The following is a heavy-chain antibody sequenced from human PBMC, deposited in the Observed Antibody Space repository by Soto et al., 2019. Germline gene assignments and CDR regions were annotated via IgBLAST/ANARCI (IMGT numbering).Heavy chain of an antibody. CDR1: GASISSGGYY. V-gene: IGHV4-31*03. CDR3: ARCGYSNGWPPFDY. J-gene: IGHJ4*02. CDR2: IYYSGST. Sequence: QVQLQESGPGLVKPSQSLSLTCTVSGASISSGGYYWTWIRQHPGTGLEWIGYIYYSGSTYYNPSLYSRVTISVDTSKNQFSLKLSSVTAADTAVYYCARCGYSNGWPPFDYWGQGTLVTVSS. D-gene: IGHD6-25*01.